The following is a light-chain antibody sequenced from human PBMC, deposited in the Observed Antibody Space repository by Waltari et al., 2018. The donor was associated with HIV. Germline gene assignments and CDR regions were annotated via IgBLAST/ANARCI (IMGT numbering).Light chain of an antibody. Sequence: EIVLTQSPDTLSLSQGERATLSCRATESMTRTYVAWYQQKPGQAPRLLIYGASSRATGIPDRFRGSGSGTEFTLTINRLEPEDFAVYFCQQYRSTPGTFGQGTKVEIK. V-gene: IGKV3-20*01. CDR3: QQYRSTPGT. CDR1: ESMTRTY. CDR2: GAS. J-gene: IGKJ1*01.